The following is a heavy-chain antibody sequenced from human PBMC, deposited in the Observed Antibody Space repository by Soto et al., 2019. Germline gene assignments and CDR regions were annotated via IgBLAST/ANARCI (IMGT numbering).Heavy chain of an antibody. CDR1: GDSVSSNSAA. J-gene: IGHJ5*02. V-gene: IGHV6-1*01. D-gene: IGHD2-15*01. Sequence: KQSQTLSLTCAISGDSVSSNSAAWNWIRQSPSRGLEWLGRTFYRSKWYNDYAVSVRSRIIINPDTSKNQFSLQLNSVTPEDTAVYYCARGLDAIADTRDWLDPWGHGTLVTVSS. CDR2: TFYRSKWYN. CDR3: ARGLDAIADTRDWLDP.